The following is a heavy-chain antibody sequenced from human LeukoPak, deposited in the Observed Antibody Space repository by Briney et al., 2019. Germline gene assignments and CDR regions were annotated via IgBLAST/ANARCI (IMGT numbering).Heavy chain of an antibody. CDR3: ARDPPFLGPQLLWFGAPDAFDI. Sequence: ASVKVSCKASGYTFTSYGISWVRQAPGQGLEWMGWTSAYNGNTNYAQKLQGRVTMTTDTSTSTAYMELRSLRSDDTAVYYCARDPPFLGPQLLWFGAPDAFDIWGQGTMVTVSS. V-gene: IGHV1-18*01. J-gene: IGHJ3*02. CDR1: GYTFTSYG. D-gene: IGHD3-10*01. CDR2: TSAYNGNT.